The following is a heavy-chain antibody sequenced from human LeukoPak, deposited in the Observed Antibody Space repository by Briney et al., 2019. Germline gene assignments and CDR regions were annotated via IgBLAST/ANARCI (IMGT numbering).Heavy chain of an antibody. V-gene: IGHV3-7*01. CDR1: GFTFNYHW. J-gene: IGHJ4*02. CDR2: MNADGSEK. Sequence: PGGSLRLSCAASGFTFNYHWMSWVRLVPGKGLEWVANMNADGSEKYYVDSVKGRFTISRGNAKNSLYVQMNSLRVDDTAVYFCVRDAGEDYQGLDYWGQGTLVTVSS. CDR3: VRDAGEDYQGLDY. D-gene: IGHD2-2*01.